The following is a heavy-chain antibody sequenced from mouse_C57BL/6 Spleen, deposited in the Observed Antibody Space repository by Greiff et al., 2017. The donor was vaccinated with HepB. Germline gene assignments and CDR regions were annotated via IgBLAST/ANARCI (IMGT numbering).Heavy chain of an antibody. D-gene: IGHD1-1*01. Sequence: QVQLQQPGAELVKPGASVKLSCKASGYTFTSYWMHWVKQRPGQGLEWIGMIHPNSGSTNYNEKFKSKATLTVDKSSSTAYMQLSSLTSEDSAVYYCAITTVVAPSFDYWGQGTTLRVSS. J-gene: IGHJ2*01. CDR3: AITTVVAPSFDY. CDR2: IHPNSGST. V-gene: IGHV1-64*01. CDR1: GYTFTSYW.